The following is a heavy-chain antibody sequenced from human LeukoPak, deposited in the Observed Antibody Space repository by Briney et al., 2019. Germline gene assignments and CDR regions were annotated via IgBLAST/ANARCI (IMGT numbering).Heavy chain of an antibody. CDR1: GFTFSNAW. D-gene: IGHD3-22*01. J-gene: IGHJ4*02. Sequence: GGSLRLSCAASGFTFSNAWMSWVRQAPGKGLEWVGRVKSKADGGTTDYAAPVKGRFTISRDDSKNTLYLQMNSLKTEDTAVYYCHGYSEGFDYWGQGTLVTVSS. CDR2: VKSKADGGTT. V-gene: IGHV3-15*01. CDR3: HGYSEGFDY.